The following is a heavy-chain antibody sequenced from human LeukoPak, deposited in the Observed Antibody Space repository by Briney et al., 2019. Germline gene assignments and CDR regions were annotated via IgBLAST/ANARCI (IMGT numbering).Heavy chain of an antibody. D-gene: IGHD2-15*01. CDR2: IYYSGST. CDR3: ARDGLGYCSGGSCYSSGMDV. CDR1: DGSISSYY. Sequence: SETLSLTCTVSDGSISSYYWSWIRQPPGKGLEWIGYIYYSGSTNYNPSLKSRVTISVDTSKNQFSLKLSSVTAADTAVYYCARDGLGYCSGGSCYSSGMDVWGQGTTVTVSS. V-gene: IGHV4-59*01. J-gene: IGHJ6*02.